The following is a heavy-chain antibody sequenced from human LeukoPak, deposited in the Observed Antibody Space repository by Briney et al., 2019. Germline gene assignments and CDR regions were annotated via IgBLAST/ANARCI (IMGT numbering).Heavy chain of an antibody. CDR3: ARFKVVVAASDY. CDR2: INPNSGGT. V-gene: IGHV1-2*02. CDR1: GYTFTGYY. D-gene: IGHD2-15*01. J-gene: IGHJ4*02. Sequence: ASVKVSCKASGYTFTGYYMHWVRQAPGQGLEWMGWINPNSGGTNYAQKFQGRVTMTRDTSISTAYMELGRLRSDDTAVYYCARFKVVVAASDYWGQGTLVTVSS.